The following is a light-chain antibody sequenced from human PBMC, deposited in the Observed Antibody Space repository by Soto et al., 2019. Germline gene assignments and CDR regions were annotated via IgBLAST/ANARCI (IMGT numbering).Light chain of an antibody. CDR3: QQSYSALWT. V-gene: IGKV1-39*01. CDR1: QSLSIY. Sequence: DIQMTQSPSSLSAYVGARVTITYRASQSLSIYLNWYQQKPGKAPKLLNYTASSLQSGVTSRFSGSGSGTDCTITSSSLQQEEFATCYCQQSYSALWTIGQGTKVEFK. J-gene: IGKJ1*01. CDR2: TAS.